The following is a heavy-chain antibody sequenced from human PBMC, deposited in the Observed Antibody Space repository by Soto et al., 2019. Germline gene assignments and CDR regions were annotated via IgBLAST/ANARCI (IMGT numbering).Heavy chain of an antibody. CDR2: ISFDGTAT. CDR1: GFSFSSSW. Sequence: EVQLVESGGGLVQPGGSLRLSCAASGFSFSSSWMHWVRQAPGKGLVWVSRISFDGTATTSADAVKGRFIISRDNAKNTLFLQMHNLRADDTAMYYCVRDRRLRGHPFDILGQGTVVSVSS. V-gene: IGHV3-74*03. J-gene: IGHJ3*02. CDR3: VRDRRLRGHPFDI. D-gene: IGHD2-21*02.